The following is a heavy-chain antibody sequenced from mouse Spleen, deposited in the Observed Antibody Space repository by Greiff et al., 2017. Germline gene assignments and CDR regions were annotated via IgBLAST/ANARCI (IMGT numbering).Heavy chain of an antibody. D-gene: IGHD3-3*01. CDR2: ISSGGSYT. V-gene: IGHV5-9-3*01. Sequence: EVQGVESGGGLVKPGGSLKLSCAASGFTFSSYAMSWVRQTPEKRLEWVATISSGGSYTYYPDSVKGRFTISRDNAKNTLYLQMSSLRSEDTAMYYCARLGTAWLAYWGQGTLVTVSA. J-gene: IGHJ3*01. CDR1: GFTFSSYA. CDR3: ARLGTAWLAY.